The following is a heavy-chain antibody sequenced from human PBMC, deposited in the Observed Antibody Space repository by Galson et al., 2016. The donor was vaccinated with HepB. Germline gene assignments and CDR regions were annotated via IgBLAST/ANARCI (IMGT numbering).Heavy chain of an antibody. CDR3: ARHGVDDYGDDGEDY. J-gene: IGHJ4*02. CDR1: GYSFTSYW. CDR2: IDPSDSYT. D-gene: IGHD4-17*01. Sequence: QSGAEVKKPGESLRISCKGSGYSFTSYWISWVRQMPGKGLEWMGRIDPSDSYTNYSPSFQCHVTISADKSISTAYLQWSSLKASDTAMYYCARHGVDDYGDDGEDYWGQGLRVTVSS. V-gene: IGHV5-10-1*01.